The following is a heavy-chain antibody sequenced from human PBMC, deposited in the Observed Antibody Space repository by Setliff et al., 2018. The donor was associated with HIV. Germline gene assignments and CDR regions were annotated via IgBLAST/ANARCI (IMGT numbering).Heavy chain of an antibody. J-gene: IGHJ6*03. D-gene: IGHD2-15*01. CDR2: VIPNGGAT. CDR1: GYTFTDYY. CDR3: AREGLQGSFEYYYYYIEV. V-gene: IGHV1-2*06. Sequence: ASVKVSCKASGYTFTDYYIHWVRQAPGQGLEWMGRVIPNGGATIYAQKFQGRITMTSDTSISTAYMELSRLRSGDTAVYYCAREGLQGSFEYYYYYIEVWGKGTTVTVSS.